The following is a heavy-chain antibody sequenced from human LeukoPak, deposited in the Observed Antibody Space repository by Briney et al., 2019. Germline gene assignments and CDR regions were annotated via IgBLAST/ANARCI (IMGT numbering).Heavy chain of an antibody. CDR1: GGTFSSYV. Sequence: SVKVSCKASGGTFSSYVISWVRQAPGQGLEWMGGIFPIFGTANYAQNFQGRVTITADKSTSTAYMELSSLRSDDTAVYYCARIRQWVSHDAFDIWGRGTMVTVSS. V-gene: IGHV1-69*06. D-gene: IGHD6-19*01. CDR2: IFPIFGTA. J-gene: IGHJ3*02. CDR3: ARIRQWVSHDAFDI.